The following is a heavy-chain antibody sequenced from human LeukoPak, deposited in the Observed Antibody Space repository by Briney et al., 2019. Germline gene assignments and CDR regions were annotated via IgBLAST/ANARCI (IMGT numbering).Heavy chain of an antibody. J-gene: IGHJ4*02. Sequence: ASVKVSCKASGYTFTSYDINWVRQATGQGLEWMGWMNPNSGNTGYAQKFQGRVTITRNTSISTAYMELSSLRSEDTAVYYCAKDGRNYERRGYFGWSDYWGQGTLVTVSS. CDR2: MNPNSGNT. D-gene: IGHD3-22*01. CDR3: AKDGRNYERRGYFGWSDY. V-gene: IGHV1-8*03. CDR1: GYTFTSYD.